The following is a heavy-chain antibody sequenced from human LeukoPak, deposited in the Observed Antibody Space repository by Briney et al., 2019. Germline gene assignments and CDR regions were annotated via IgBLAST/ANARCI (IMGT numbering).Heavy chain of an antibody. D-gene: IGHD3-22*01. CDR3: ARDDYHYDSVGYYYLDY. CDR2: ISTYNGHT. V-gene: IGHV1-18*04. J-gene: IGHJ4*02. Sequence: ASVKVSCKASGYIFISYGINWVRQAPGQGLEWMGWISTYNGHTNFTQKFQDRVTLTTDTSTNTAYMELRGLRSDDTAVYYCARDDYHYDSVGYYYLDYWGQGTLVTVSS. CDR1: GYIFISYG.